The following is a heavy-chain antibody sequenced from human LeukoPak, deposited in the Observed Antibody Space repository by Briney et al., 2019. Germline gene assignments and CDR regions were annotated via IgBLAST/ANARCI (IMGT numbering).Heavy chain of an antibody. V-gene: IGHV4-59*01. CDR1: GGSISSYY. CDR2: IYYSGST. D-gene: IGHD3-22*01. J-gene: IGHJ5*02. CDR3: ARAGYDYYDSSGYYYAGWFDP. Sequence: PSETLSLTCTVSGGSISSYYWSWIRQPPGKGLEWIGYIYYSGSTNYNPSLKSRVTISVDTSKNQFSLKLSSVTAADTAVYSCARAGYDYYDSSGYYYAGWFDPWGQGTLVTVSS.